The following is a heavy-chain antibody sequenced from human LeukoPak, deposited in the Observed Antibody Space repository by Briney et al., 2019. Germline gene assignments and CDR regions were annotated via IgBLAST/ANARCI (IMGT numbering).Heavy chain of an antibody. CDR3: ARLLAGSSSWPPPYYYGMDV. CDR1: GYSFTSYW. V-gene: IGHV5-51*01. CDR2: IYPGDSDT. Sequence: GESLKISCKGSGYSFTSYWIGWVRQMPEKGLEWMGIIYPGDSDTRYSPSFQGQVTISADKSISTAYLQWSSLKASDTAMYYCARLLAGSSSWPPPYYYGMDVWGQGTTVTVSS. J-gene: IGHJ6*02. D-gene: IGHD6-13*01.